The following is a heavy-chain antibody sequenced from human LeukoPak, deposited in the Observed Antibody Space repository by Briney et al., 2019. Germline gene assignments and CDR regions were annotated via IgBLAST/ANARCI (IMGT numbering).Heavy chain of an antibody. J-gene: IGHJ6*02. V-gene: IGHV3-30-3*01. Sequence: GRSLRLSCAASGFTFSSYAMHWVRQAPGRGLEWVAVISYDGSNKYYADSVKGRFTISRDNAKNSLYLQMNSLRAEDTAVYYCARQPSGYEYYYYGMDVWGQGTTVTVSS. CDR1: GFTFSSYA. CDR2: ISYDGSNK. D-gene: IGHD3-3*01. CDR3: ARQPSGYEYYYYGMDV.